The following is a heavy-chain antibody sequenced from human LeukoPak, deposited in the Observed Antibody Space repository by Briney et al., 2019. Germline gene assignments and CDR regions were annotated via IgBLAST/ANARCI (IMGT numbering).Heavy chain of an antibody. V-gene: IGHV1-2*02. J-gene: IGHJ6*03. Sequence: ASVKVSCKASGYTFTGYYMHWVRQAPGQGLEWMGWINPNSGGTNYAQKLQGRVTMTTDTSTSTAYMELRSLRSDDTAVYYCARDSETTVTTYYYYYYMDVWGKGTTVTVSS. CDR2: INPNSGGT. D-gene: IGHD4-11*01. CDR1: GYTFTGYY. CDR3: ARDSETTVTTYYYYYYMDV.